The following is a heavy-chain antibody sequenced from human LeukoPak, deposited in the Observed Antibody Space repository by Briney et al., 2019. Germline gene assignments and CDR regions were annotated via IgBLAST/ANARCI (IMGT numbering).Heavy chain of an antibody. V-gene: IGHV3-11*01. D-gene: IGHD3-22*01. CDR1: GFTFSDYY. CDR2: ISGRDNIL. Sequence: GGSLRLSCAASGFTFSDYYMSWIRQAPGKGPEWVAYISGRDNILYYAASVKGRFTVSRDNAKTSLSLQLNNLRAEDTAMYYCARVSSTGYGVSSGLFYWGQGTLVTVSS. CDR3: ARVSSTGYGVSSGLFY. J-gene: IGHJ4*02.